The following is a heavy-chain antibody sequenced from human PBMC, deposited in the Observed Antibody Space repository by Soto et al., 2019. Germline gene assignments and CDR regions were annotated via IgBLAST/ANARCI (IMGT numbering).Heavy chain of an antibody. D-gene: IGHD1-26*01. CDR2: IYYSGST. CDR1: GGSISSSSYY. V-gene: IGHV4-39*02. Sequence: QLQLQESGPGRVKPSETLSLTCTVSGGSISSSSYYWGWIRQPPGKGLEWIGSIYYSGSTYYNPSLKSRVTISVDTSKNQFSLKLSSVTAADTAVYYCARDPVGAPDYWGQGTLVTVSS. CDR3: ARDPVGAPDY. J-gene: IGHJ4*02.